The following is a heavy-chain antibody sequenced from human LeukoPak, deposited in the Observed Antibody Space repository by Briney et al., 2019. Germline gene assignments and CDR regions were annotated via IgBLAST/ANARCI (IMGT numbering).Heavy chain of an antibody. CDR2: IYPGDSDT. V-gene: IGHV5-51*01. J-gene: IGHJ4*02. D-gene: IGHD4-17*01. CDR3: ARRLAYGDLDY. CDR1: GYSFTKYW. Sequence: KAGGSLRLSCKGSGYSFTKYWIGWVRQMPGKGLEWMGIIYPGDSDTRYSPSFQGQVTISADQSISTAYLQWSSLKASDSAMYYCARRLAYGDLDYWGQGTLVTVSS.